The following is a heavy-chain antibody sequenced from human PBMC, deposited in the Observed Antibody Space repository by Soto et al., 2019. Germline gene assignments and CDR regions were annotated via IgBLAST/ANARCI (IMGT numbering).Heavy chain of an antibody. J-gene: IGHJ4*02. V-gene: IGHV3-15*01. Sequence: EVQLVESGGGLVEPGGSLRLSCVASGFTLRIAWLAWVRQVPGKGLEWVGHATGDGTAYCGAPVQARVFMSKDDSKNSAYLLMNSLKIEYTAVYYCAADLSSMGAGEFDYWGQGALVTVSS. D-gene: IGHD1-26*01. CDR2: ATGDGTA. CDR1: GFTLRIAW. CDR3: AADLSSMGAGEFDY.